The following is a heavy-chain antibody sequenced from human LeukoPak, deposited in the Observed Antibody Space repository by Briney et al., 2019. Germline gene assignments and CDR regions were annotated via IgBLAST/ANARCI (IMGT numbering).Heavy chain of an antibody. V-gene: IGHV1-2*02. Sequence: ASVKVSCNASGSPFTGYYIYWGRQAPGQRLGWMGWINPNSGGTNYAQKFQGRVTMTRDTSISTASMELSSLRSDDTALYYCAREGIVRGVILGADFWGQGTKVTVSS. CDR3: AREGIVRGVILGADF. D-gene: IGHD3-10*01. J-gene: IGHJ3*01. CDR1: GSPFTGYY. CDR2: INPNSGGT.